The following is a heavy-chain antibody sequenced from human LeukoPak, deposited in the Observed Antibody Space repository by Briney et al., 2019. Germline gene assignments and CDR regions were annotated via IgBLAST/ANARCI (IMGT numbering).Heavy chain of an antibody. CDR1: GGSFSGYY. V-gene: IGHV4-34*01. D-gene: IGHD3-9*01. J-gene: IGHJ4*02. CDR2: INHSGST. Sequence: SETLSLTCAVYGGSFSGYYWSWIRQPPGKGLEWIGEINHSGSTNYNPSLKSRVTISVDTSKNQFSLKLGSVTAADTAVYYCARGRYFDVDYWGQGTLVTVSS. CDR3: ARGRYFDVDY.